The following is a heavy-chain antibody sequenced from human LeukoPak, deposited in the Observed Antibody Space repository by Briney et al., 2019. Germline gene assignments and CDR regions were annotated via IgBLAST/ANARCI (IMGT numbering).Heavy chain of an antibody. J-gene: IGHJ4*02. D-gene: IGHD3-10*01. CDR1: GGSFSGYY. Sequence: SETLSLTCAVYGGSFSGYYWSWIRQPPGKGLEWIGEINHSGSTNYNPSLKSRVTISVDTSENQFSLKLSSVTAADTAVYYCARASRYYYGSGSYYNPPDYWGQGTLVTVSS. CDR3: ARASRYYYGSGSYYNPPDY. CDR2: INHSGST. V-gene: IGHV4-34*01.